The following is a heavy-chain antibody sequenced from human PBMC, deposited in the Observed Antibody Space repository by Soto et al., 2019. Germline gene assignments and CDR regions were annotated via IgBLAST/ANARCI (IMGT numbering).Heavy chain of an antibody. CDR3: ATFGIYDFWSGYLHRDAFDV. CDR2: VSYDGSDS. V-gene: IGHV3-30*03. CDR1: GFLFSSYG. Sequence: GGSLGLSCTASGFLFSSYGLHWVRQAPGKGLEWVGIVSYDGSDSYYADSVKGRFTISRDNSNKTMSLQMNSLRTEDTALYYCATFGIYDFWSGYLHRDAFDVWGQGTMVTVS. D-gene: IGHD3-3*01. J-gene: IGHJ3*01.